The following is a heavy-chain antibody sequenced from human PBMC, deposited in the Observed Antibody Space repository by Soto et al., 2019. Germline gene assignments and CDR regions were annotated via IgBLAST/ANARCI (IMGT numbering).Heavy chain of an antibody. J-gene: IGHJ4*02. D-gene: IGHD6-13*01. CDR2: ISYDGSNK. CDR3: ARDGFRHYIASAGRVLYYFDY. CDR1: GFTFSSYA. Sequence: GGSLRLSCAASGFTFSSYAMHWVRQAPGKGLEWVAVISYDGSNKYYADSVKGRFTISRDNSKNTRYLQMNSLRAEDTAVYYCARDGFRHYIASAGRVLYYFDYWGQGTLVTVSS. V-gene: IGHV3-30*04.